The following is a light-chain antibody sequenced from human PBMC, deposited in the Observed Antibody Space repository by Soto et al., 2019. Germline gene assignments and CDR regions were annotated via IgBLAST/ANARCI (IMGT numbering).Light chain of an antibody. V-gene: IGKV1-39*01. J-gene: IGKJ3*01. CDR1: QSISSY. Sequence: DIQMTQSPSSLSASVGDRVTITCRASQSISSYLNWYQQKPGRAPNLLIYVASSLQSGVPSRFSGSGSGTDFTLTISSLQPEDFATYYCQQSYNTPFTFGPGTKVDIK. CDR2: VAS. CDR3: QQSYNTPFT.